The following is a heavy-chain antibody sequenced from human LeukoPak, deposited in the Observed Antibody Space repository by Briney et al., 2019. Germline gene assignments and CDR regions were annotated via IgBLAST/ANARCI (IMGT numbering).Heavy chain of an antibody. Sequence: SGGSLRLSCAASGFTFSSYSMNWVRQAPGKGLEWVSYISSSSSTIYYADSVKGRFTISRDNAKNSLYLQMNSLRAEDTAVYYCARGDPLAVAANTFDYWGQGTLVTVSS. CDR2: ISSSSSTI. D-gene: IGHD6-19*01. J-gene: IGHJ4*02. CDR1: GFTFSSYS. V-gene: IGHV3-48*01. CDR3: ARGDPLAVAANTFDY.